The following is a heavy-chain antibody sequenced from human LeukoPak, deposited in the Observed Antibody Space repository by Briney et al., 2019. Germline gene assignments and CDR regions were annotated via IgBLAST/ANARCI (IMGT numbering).Heavy chain of an antibody. D-gene: IGHD6-6*01. Sequence: ASVKVSCKASGYTFTGYYMHWVRQAPGQGLEWMGWINPNSGGTNYAQKFQGRVTMTRDTSISTAYMELSRLRSDDTAVYYCARELFEYSCSGETFDYWGQGTLVTVSS. CDR2: INPNSGGT. J-gene: IGHJ4*02. CDR1: GYTFTGYY. CDR3: ARELFEYSCSGETFDY. V-gene: IGHV1-2*02.